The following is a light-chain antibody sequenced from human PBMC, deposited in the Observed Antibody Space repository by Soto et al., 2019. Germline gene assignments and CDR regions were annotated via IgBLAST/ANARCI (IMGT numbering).Light chain of an antibody. CDR3: QQRSNWPPVT. J-gene: IGKJ4*01. CDR2: DAS. V-gene: IGKV3-11*01. CDR1: QSVSSY. Sequence: EIVLTQSPATLSLSPGERATLSCRASQSVSSYLAWYQQKPGQAPRLLIYDASNRATGIPARFSGSGSGTDFSLTISSLVHEDFAIYYCQQRSNWPPVTFGGGTKVEIK.